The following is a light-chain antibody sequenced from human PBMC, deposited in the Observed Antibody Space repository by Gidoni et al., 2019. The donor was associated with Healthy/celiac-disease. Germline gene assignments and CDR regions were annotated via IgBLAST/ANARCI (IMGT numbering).Light chain of an antibody. V-gene: IGKV3-15*01. CDR2: GAS. CDR1: PSVSSN. Sequence: EIVLTQSPATLSVSPGERATISCRASPSVSSNLAWYQQKPGQAPRLLIYGASTRATGIPARLSGSGSGTEFTLTISSLQSEDFAVYYCQQYNNWPPITFGPGTKVDIK. J-gene: IGKJ3*01. CDR3: QQYNNWPPIT.